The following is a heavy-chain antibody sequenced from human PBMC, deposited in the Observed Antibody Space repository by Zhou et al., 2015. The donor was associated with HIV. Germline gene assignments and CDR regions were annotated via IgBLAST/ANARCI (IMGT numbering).Heavy chain of an antibody. CDR2: IIPIFGTA. CDR3: ARDHSSPTSGYYYYGMDV. V-gene: IGHV1-69*01. Sequence: QVQLVQSGAEVKKPGSSVKVSCKASGGTFSSYAISWVRQAPGQGLEWMGGIIPIFGTANYAQKFQGRVTITADESTSTAYMELSSLRSEDTAVYYCARDHSSPTSGYYYYGMDVWGQGTTVTVSS. CDR1: GGTFSSYA. J-gene: IGHJ6*02. D-gene: IGHD6-13*01.